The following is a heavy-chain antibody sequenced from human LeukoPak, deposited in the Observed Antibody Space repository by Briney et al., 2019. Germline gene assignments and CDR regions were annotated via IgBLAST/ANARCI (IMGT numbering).Heavy chain of an antibody. Sequence: ASVKVSCKASGYTFTSYGISWVRQAPGQGLEWMGWISAYNGNTNYAQKLQGRVTMTTDTSTSTAYMELRSLRSDDTAVYYCARDQISMVRGVIQPDYWGQGTLVTVSS. CDR1: GYTFTSYG. CDR3: ARDQISMVRGVIQPDY. D-gene: IGHD3-10*01. CDR2: ISAYNGNT. V-gene: IGHV1-18*04. J-gene: IGHJ4*02.